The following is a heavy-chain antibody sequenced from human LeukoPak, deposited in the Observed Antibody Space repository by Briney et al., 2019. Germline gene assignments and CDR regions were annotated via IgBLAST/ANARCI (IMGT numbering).Heavy chain of an antibody. CDR1: GFTFNDRG. CDR3: ARDNGFCGDGGCYAWLDH. V-gene: IGHV3-48*01. D-gene: IGHD6-19*01. CDR2: IIYHTNIK. J-gene: IGHJ4*02. Sequence: PAGSLTLSCAASGFTFNDRGFSCFRQAPPKGLQLVSFIIYHTNIKFYEDSVKGRFAISRDNAKNLIYLELRSLRVEDTGVYYCARDNGFCGDGGCYAWLDHWGQGALVTVSS.